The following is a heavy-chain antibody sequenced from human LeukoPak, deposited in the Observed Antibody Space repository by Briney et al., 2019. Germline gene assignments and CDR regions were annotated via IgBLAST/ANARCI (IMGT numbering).Heavy chain of an antibody. D-gene: IGHD3-9*01. Sequence: PGGSLRLSCAASGFILSNYWMNWVRQAPGKGLEWVANIKQDGSEKYYVDSVKGRFTISRDNAKNSVYLQMNSLRVEDTAVYYCAKSRGLRYFDSLGAFDIWGQGTMVTVSS. CDR3: AKSRGLRYFDSLGAFDI. CDR1: GFILSNYW. V-gene: IGHV3-7*01. CDR2: IKQDGSEK. J-gene: IGHJ3*02.